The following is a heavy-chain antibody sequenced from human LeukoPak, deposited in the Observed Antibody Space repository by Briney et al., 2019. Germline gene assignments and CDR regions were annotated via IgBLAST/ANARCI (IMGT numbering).Heavy chain of an antibody. CDR1: GYTFTGYY. Sequence: ASVKVSCKASGYTFTGYYMHCVRQAPGQGLEWMGWINPNSGGTNYAQKFQGRVTMTRDTSISTAYMELSRLRSDDTAVYYCARASSSGWSLDYWDQGTLVTVSS. CDR3: ARASSSGWSLDY. J-gene: IGHJ4*02. D-gene: IGHD6-19*01. V-gene: IGHV1-2*02. CDR2: INPNSGGT.